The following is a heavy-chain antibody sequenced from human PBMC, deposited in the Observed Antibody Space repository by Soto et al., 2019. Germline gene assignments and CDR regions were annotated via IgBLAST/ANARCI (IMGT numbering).Heavy chain of an antibody. D-gene: IGHD3-10*01. V-gene: IGHV4-30-4*01. CDR1: GGSISSGDYY. Sequence: SETLSLTCTVSGGSISSGDYYWSWIRQPPGKGLEWIGYIYYSGSTYYNPSLKSRVTISVDTSKNQFSLKLSSVTAADTAVYYCARDRGYRNYYGSGRLEPRRDVWGQGTTVTVSS. CDR3: ARDRGYRNYYGSGRLEPRRDV. J-gene: IGHJ6*02. CDR2: IYYSGST.